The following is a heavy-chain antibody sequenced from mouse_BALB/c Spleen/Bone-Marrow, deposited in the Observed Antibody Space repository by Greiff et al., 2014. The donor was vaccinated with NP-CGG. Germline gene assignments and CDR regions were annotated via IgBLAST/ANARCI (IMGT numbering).Heavy chain of an antibody. CDR2: IYPGDGDT. D-gene: IGHD2-1*01. V-gene: IGHV1-87*01. CDR3: ARGNGNYGFDY. J-gene: IGHJ2*01. Sequence: SGADLARPCASVQLSFQASCYTFTSYWMQWVKQRPGQCLEWIGAIYPGDGDTRHTQKFKGKATLTADKSSNTAYMQLSSLASEDSAVYYCARGNGNYGFDYWGQGTTLTVSS. CDR1: CYTFTSYW.